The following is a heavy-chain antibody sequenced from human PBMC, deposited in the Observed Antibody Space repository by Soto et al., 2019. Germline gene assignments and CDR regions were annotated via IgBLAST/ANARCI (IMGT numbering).Heavy chain of an antibody. CDR3: VRSPRINMPRGLIQDWFDP. CDR2: IYPGDSDT. D-gene: IGHD3-10*01. J-gene: IGHJ5*02. V-gene: IGHV5-51*01. Sequence: GESLKISCKASGYTFTTYWIGWVRQMSGKGLEWMGIIYPGDSDTRYSPSFQGHVTISADRSTTTAYLQWRSLKASDTAMYYCVRSPRINMPRGLIQDWFDPWAREPWSPSPQ. CDR1: GYTFTTYW.